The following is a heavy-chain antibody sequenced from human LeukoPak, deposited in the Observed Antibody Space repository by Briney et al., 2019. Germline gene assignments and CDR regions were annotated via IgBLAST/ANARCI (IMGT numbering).Heavy chain of an antibody. CDR3: ARVDTARTYYFDY. CDR1: GYTFTSYY. V-gene: IGHV1-46*01. D-gene: IGHD5-18*01. CDR2: INPRTGST. J-gene: IGHJ4*02. Sequence: GASVKVSCKASGYTFTSYYIFWVRQAPGQGLEWMGIINPRTGSTSYSQKFQGRVTMTRDMSTSTVYMELSSLRSEDTAVYYCARVDTARTYYFDYWGQGTLVTVSS.